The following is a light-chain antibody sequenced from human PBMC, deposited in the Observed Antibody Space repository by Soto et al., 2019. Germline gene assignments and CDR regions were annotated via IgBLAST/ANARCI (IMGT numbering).Light chain of an antibody. CDR1: SSDVGSYNF. CDR3: CSYAGSYTYV. Sequence: QSALTQPASVSGSPGQLITISCTGTSSDVGSYNFVSWYQQHPGKAPKLMIYEVSKRPSGVSNGFSGSKSGNTASLTISGLQAEDEADYYCCSYAGSYTYVFGTGTKVTVL. J-gene: IGLJ1*01. V-gene: IGLV2-23*02. CDR2: EVS.